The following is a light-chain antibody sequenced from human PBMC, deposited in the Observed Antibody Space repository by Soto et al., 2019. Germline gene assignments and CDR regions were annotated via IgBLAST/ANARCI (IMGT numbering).Light chain of an antibody. CDR2: EVS. J-gene: IGLJ1*01. V-gene: IGLV2-14*01. Sequence: QSALTQPASVSGSPGQSITISCTGTSSDVGGYNYVSWCQQHPGKAPKLMIYEVSNRPSGVSNRFSGSKSGNTASLTISGLQADDEAHYYCSSYTRSSTLVFGTGTKVTVL. CDR3: SSYTRSSTLV. CDR1: SSDVGGYNY.